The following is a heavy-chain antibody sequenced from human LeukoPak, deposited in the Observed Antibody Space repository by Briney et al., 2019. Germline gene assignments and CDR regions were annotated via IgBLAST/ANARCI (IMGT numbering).Heavy chain of an antibody. J-gene: IGHJ3*02. CDR1: GFTFSSYD. D-gene: IGHD3-16*01. CDR3: ARAAYGWGAFDI. Sequence: GLSLGLFCGASGFTFSSYDMHWVRHATGKGLEWVSAIGTAGGKYYPGSVKGRFTISRENAKDSMYLRRNSLRAGDTAVYYCARAAYGWGAFDIWGEGIMVTVSA. V-gene: IGHV3-13*01. CDR2: IGTAGGK.